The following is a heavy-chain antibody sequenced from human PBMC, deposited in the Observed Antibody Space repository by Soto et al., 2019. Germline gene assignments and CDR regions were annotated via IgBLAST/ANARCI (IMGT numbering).Heavy chain of an antibody. CDR1: VFTFSNYA. J-gene: IGHJ4*02. D-gene: IGHD4-17*01. V-gene: IGHV3-23*01. CDR3: AKIGGTDFGDYGIEC. Sequence: PVGSLRLSCASSVFTFSNYAMSWVRQSPGKWLEWVSTISGRGDSGGWTYYTDSVKGRFTISRDNSKNTLSLQMNSLRADDTAVYYCAKIGGTDFGDYGIECWGQGTLVSVS. CDR2: ISGRGDSGGWT.